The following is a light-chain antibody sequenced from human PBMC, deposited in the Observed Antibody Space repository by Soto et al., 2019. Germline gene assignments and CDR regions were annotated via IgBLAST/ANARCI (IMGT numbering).Light chain of an antibody. Sequence: DIQMTQSPSTLSGSLADRVTSTCRSSHTISVCVACYHQNPGKAXKXXXXNXXXLXXWVXSRFIGIGSGTEFTLTISSLQPDDFATYYXQHYNSYSEAFGQGTKVDIK. V-gene: IGKV1-5*03. CDR2: NXX. J-gene: IGKJ1*01. CDR3: QHYNSYSEA. CDR1: HTISVC.